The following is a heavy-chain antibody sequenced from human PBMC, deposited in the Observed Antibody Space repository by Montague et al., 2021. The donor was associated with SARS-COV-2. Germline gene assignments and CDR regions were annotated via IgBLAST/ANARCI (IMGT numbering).Heavy chain of an antibody. Sequence: TLSLTCTVSGDSISSGRYHWSWVRQPAGKGLEFIGRIYITGATNYNPSPKSRVAISVDTSKNQFSLKLTPVTAADTAVYHCAREQVMWWFDPWGQGTLVTVSS. J-gene: IGHJ5*02. CDR1: GDSISSGRYH. V-gene: IGHV4-61*02. D-gene: IGHD2-21*01. CDR3: AREQVMWWFDP. CDR2: IYITGAT.